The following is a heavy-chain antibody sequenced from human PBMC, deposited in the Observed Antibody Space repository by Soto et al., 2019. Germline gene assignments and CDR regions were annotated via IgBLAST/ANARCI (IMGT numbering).Heavy chain of an antibody. Sequence: SETLSLTCTVSGGSISDYFWSWIRQPPGKGLEWIGYISHSGSTNYNPSLKSRVTISVDTSKNQFSLKLSSVTAADTAVYYCARDRSGQHSSFYYNLGIDVWGQGTTVTVSS. D-gene: IGHD3-22*01. CDR3: ARDRSGQHSSFYYNLGIDV. J-gene: IGHJ6*02. CDR1: GGSISDYF. V-gene: IGHV4-59*01. CDR2: ISHSGST.